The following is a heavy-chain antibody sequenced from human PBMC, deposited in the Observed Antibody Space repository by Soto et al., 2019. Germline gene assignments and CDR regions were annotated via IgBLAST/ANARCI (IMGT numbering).Heavy chain of an antibody. D-gene: IGHD3-3*01. CDR1: GYTFTSYG. Sequence: GASVKVSCKASGYTFTSYGISWVRQAPGQGLEWMGWISAYNGNTNYAQKLQGRVTMTTDTSTSTAYMELRSLRSDDTAVYYCAREQIFGVVMHYYGMDVWGQGTTVTVS. CDR3: AREQIFGVVMHYYGMDV. V-gene: IGHV1-18*01. J-gene: IGHJ6*02. CDR2: ISAYNGNT.